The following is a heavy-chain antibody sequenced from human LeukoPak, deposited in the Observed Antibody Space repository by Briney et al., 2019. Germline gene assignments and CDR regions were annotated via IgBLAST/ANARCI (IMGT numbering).Heavy chain of an antibody. Sequence: PSETLSLTCSVYGGSISSHYWSWIRQPPGKGLEWIAYIFYSGSTNYNPSLKNRVTISADTSKNQFSLKLSSVTAADTAVYYCARVGYSSGWSHFDLWGRGTLVTVSS. CDR1: GGSISSHY. CDR2: IFYSGST. D-gene: IGHD6-19*01. CDR3: ARVGYSSGWSHFDL. J-gene: IGHJ2*01. V-gene: IGHV4-59*11.